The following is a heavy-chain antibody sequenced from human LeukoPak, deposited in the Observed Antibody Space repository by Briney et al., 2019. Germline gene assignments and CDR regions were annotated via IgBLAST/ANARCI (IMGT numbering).Heavy chain of an antibody. V-gene: IGHV3-21*01. CDR1: GFTFSSYS. Sequence: PGGSLRLSCAASGFTFSSYSMNWVRQAPGKGLEWVSSISSSSSYIYYADSVKGRFTISRDNAKNSLYLQMNSLRAEDTAVYYCARDLASYSSSWYTPYYYYGMDVWGQGTTVTVSS. CDR2: ISSSSSYI. D-gene: IGHD6-13*01. J-gene: IGHJ6*02. CDR3: ARDLASYSSSWYTPYYYYGMDV.